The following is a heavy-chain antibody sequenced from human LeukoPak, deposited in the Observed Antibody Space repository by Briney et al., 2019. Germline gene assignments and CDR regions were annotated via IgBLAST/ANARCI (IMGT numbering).Heavy chain of an antibody. Sequence: ASVKVSCKASGGTFSSYAISWLRQAPGQGLEWMGGIIPIFGTANYAQKFQGRVTITTDESTSTAYMELSSLRSEDTAVYYCAGAYTQWLFRYNWFDPWGQGTMVTVSS. J-gene: IGHJ5*02. CDR1: GGTFSSYA. D-gene: IGHD6-19*01. CDR3: AGAYTQWLFRYNWFDP. CDR2: IIPIFGTA. V-gene: IGHV1-69*05.